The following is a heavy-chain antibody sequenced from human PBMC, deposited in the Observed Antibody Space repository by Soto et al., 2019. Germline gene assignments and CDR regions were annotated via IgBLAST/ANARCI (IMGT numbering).Heavy chain of an antibody. D-gene: IGHD6-13*01. V-gene: IGHV4-34*01. CDR1: GGSFSGYY. CDR2: INQSGNT. Sequence: QVQLQQWGAGLLKPSETLSLTCAVYGGSFSGYYWSWIRKPPGKGLEWIGEINQSGNTNYNPSLKSRVTISVDTSKNQFSLKLSSVTAADTAVYYCARTYSSSWSPFDYWGQGTLVTVSS. J-gene: IGHJ4*02. CDR3: ARTYSSSWSPFDY.